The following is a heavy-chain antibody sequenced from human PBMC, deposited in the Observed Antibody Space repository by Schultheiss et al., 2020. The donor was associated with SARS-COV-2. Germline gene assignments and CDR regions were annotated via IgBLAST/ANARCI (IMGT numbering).Heavy chain of an antibody. D-gene: IGHD3-22*01. V-gene: IGHV4-34*01. CDR2: INHSGST. J-gene: IGHJ4*02. CDR1: GGSFSGYY. CDR3: ARIYYYDSSGYLQQYYFDY. Sequence: SETLSLTCAVYGGSFSGYYWSWIRQPPGKGLEWIGEINHSGSTYYNPSLKSRVTISVDRSKNQFSLKLSSVTAADTAVYYCARIYYYDSSGYLQQYYFDYWGQGTLVTVSS.